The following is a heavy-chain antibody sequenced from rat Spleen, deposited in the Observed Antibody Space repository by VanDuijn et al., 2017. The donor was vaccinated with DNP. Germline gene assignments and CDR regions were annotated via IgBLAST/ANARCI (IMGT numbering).Heavy chain of an antibody. CDR3: AKDPEYYGFQGYFDY. CDR1: GFTFSAYW. J-gene: IGHJ2*01. Sequence: EVQLVESGGDLVQPGRSLKVSCVASGFTFSAYWMYWIRQAPGKGLEWVASINTDGDSTYYLDSVKGRFTISRDNAENTAYLQMNSLRFDDTATYYCAKDPEYYGFQGYFDYWGQGVMVTVSS. V-gene: IGHV5-58*01. D-gene: IGHD1-6*01. CDR2: INTDGDST.